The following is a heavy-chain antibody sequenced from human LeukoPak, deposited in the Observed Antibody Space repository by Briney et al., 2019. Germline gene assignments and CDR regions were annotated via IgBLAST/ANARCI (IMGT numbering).Heavy chain of an antibody. CDR1: GSTFSNYW. J-gene: IGHJ4*02. CDR2: IKLDGSEK. Sequence: GGSLRLSCAASGSTFSNYWMSWVRQPPGRGLEWVANIKLDGSEKYYVDSVKGRFTISRDNAKDSLYLQMNSLRAEDTAVYYCAREYCSSSRCYLIEKRVDFDFWGLGTLVTVSS. V-gene: IGHV3-7*04. CDR3: AREYCSSSRCYLIEKRVDFDF. D-gene: IGHD2-2*01.